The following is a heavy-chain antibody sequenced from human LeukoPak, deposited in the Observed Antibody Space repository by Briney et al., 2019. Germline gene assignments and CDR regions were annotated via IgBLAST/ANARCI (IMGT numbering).Heavy chain of an antibody. CDR2: IRYDGINK. D-gene: IGHD6-13*01. CDR3: ARERLEIAAAVLDY. J-gene: IGHJ4*02. V-gene: IGHV3-30*02. Sequence: GGSLRLSCAASGFTFSTHGMHWVRQAPGKGLEWVAFIRYDGINKYYADSVKGRFTISRDSFKNTLYLQMNSLRAEDTAVYYCARERLEIAAAVLDYWGQGTLVTVSS. CDR1: GFTFSTHG.